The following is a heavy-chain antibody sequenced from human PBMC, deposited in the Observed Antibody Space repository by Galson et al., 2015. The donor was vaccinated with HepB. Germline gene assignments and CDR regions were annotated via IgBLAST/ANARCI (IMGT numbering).Heavy chain of an antibody. J-gene: IGHJ4*02. CDR2: ISYDGSNK. D-gene: IGHD1-26*01. CDR3: ARDVEAWELLRSAYLDY. CDR1: GFTFSSYA. V-gene: IGHV3-30-3*01. Sequence: SLRLSCAASGFTFSSYAMHWVRQAPGKGLVWVAVISYDGSNKYYADSVKGRFTISRDNSKNTLYLQMNSLRAEDTAVYYCARDVEAWELLRSAYLDYWGQGTLVTVSS.